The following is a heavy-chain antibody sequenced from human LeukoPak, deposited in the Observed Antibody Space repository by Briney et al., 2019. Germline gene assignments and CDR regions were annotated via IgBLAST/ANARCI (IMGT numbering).Heavy chain of an antibody. J-gene: IGHJ4*02. D-gene: IGHD3-22*01. Sequence: SETLSLTCTVSGGSISSYYWSWIRQPAGKGLEWIGRIYTSGSTNYNPSLKSRVTMSVDTSKNQFSLKLSSVTAADTAVYYCARGEVTTAYYYDSSGYYSDDYWGQGTLVTVSS. CDR3: ARGEVTTAYYYDSSGYYSDDY. V-gene: IGHV4-4*07. CDR2: IYTSGST. CDR1: GGSISSYY.